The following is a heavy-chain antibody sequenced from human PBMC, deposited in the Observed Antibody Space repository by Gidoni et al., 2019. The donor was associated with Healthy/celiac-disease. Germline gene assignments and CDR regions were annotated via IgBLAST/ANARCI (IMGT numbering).Heavy chain of an antibody. CDR1: GFTFSSYG. Sequence: QVQLVESGGGVVQPGRSLRLSCAASGFTFSSYGMHWVRQAPGKGLELVAVILYDGSNKYYADSVKGRFTISRDNSKNTLYLQMNSLRAEDTAVYYCARGLRYFDWLFDYWGQGTLVTVSS. CDR2: ILYDGSNK. CDR3: ARGLRYFDWLFDY. D-gene: IGHD3-9*01. J-gene: IGHJ4*02. V-gene: IGHV3-33*01.